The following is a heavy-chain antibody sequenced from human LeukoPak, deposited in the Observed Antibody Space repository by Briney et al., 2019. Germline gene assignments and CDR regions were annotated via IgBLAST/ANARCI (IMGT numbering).Heavy chain of an antibody. V-gene: IGHV4-59*10. Sequence: SETLSLTCAVYGGSFSGYYWSWIRQPAGKGLEWIGRIYTSGSTNYNPSLKSRVTMSVDTSKNQFSLKLSSVTAADTAVYYCARTYGDYGYWYFDLWGRGTLVTVSS. D-gene: IGHD4-17*01. CDR1: GGSFSGYY. CDR3: ARTYGDYGYWYFDL. CDR2: IYTSGST. J-gene: IGHJ2*01.